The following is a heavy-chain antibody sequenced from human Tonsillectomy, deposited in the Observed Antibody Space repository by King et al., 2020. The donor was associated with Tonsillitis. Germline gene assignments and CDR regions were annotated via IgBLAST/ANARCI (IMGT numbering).Heavy chain of an antibody. V-gene: IGHV3-48*01. Sequence: VQLVESGGGLVQPGGSLRLSCAASGFTFSSYSMNWVRQAPGKGLEWVSYISSSSSTIYYADSVKGRFTISRDNAKNSLYLQMNSLRAEDTAVYYCARGNYYDSSGYYYVYWGQGTLVTVSS. CDR3: ARGNYYDSSGYYYVY. J-gene: IGHJ4*02. D-gene: IGHD3-22*01. CDR2: ISSSSSTI. CDR1: GFTFSSYS.